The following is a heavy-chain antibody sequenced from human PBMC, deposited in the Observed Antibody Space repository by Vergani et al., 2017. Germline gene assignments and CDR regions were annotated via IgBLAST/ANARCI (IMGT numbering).Heavy chain of an antibody. CDR3: ARHKWYCSSTSCYYFDQ. D-gene: IGHD2-2*01. V-gene: IGHV4-39*01. CDR2: SYYSGST. J-gene: IGHJ4*02. CDR1: GGSISSSNHY. Sequence: QLQLQESGPGLVKPSETLSLTCTVSGGSISSSNHYWGWIRQPPGKGLEWIGSSYYSGSTYYNPSLKSRVTISVDTSKNQHSLKLSSVTAADTAVYYCARHKWYCSSTSCYYFDQWGQGTLVTVSS.